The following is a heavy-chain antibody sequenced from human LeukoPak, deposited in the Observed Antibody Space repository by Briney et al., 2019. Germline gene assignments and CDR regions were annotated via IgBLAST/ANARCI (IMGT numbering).Heavy chain of an antibody. D-gene: IGHD3-10*01. CDR2: ISASGGST. V-gene: IGHV3-23*01. CDR3: AKNYGSGSSVKYYYYMDV. J-gene: IGHJ6*03. CDR1: GFTFTSYA. Sequence: GESLKISCKGSGFTFTSYAMSWVRQAPKKGLEWVSVISASGGSTNYADSVKGRFTISRDNSKNTLYLQMNSLRAEDSAVYYCAKNYGSGSSVKYYYYMDVWGKGTTVTVSS.